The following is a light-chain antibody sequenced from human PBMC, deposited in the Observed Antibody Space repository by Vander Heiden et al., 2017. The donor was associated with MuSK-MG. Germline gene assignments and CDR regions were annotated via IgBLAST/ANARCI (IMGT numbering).Light chain of an antibody. CDR3: NSYTSTNALGV. V-gene: IGLV2-14*01. Sequence: QSALTQPASVSGSPGQSITISCTGTSSDIGGYNYVSWYQQRPGKAPKLMIYDVSHRPSGVSNRFSGSKSGNTASLTISGLQAEDAADYFCNSYTSTNALGVFGGGTTVTVL. CDR2: DVS. CDR1: SSDIGGYNY. J-gene: IGLJ2*01.